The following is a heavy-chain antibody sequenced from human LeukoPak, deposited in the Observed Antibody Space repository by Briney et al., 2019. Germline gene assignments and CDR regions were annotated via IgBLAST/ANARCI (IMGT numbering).Heavy chain of an antibody. CDR1: AFTVSSYG. D-gene: IGHD5-12*01. Sequence: GGSLSLSCAASAFTVSSYGMSWVRQAPGKGLGLVSAISGTGDSTYYADSVKGRFTISRDNSKSTLYLQMNSLRAEDTAVYYCAKDWRYSCYDYFDYWGQGTLVTVSS. V-gene: IGHV3-23*01. CDR3: AKDWRYSCYDYFDY. J-gene: IGHJ4*02. CDR2: ISGTGDST.